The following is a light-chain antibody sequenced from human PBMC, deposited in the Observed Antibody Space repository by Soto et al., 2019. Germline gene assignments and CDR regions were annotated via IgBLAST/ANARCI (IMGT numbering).Light chain of an antibody. J-gene: IGKJ2*01. CDR2: DAS. CDR3: QQYNNWPYT. CDR1: QSVGSN. V-gene: IGKV3-15*01. Sequence: EIVMTQSPATLSASPGERAPLSCRASQSVGSNLAWYQQKPGQAPRLLIYDASTRATCIPASFSGSGSGTEFTLTIRSLQSEDSAVYYCQQYNNWPYTVGQGTKLEI.